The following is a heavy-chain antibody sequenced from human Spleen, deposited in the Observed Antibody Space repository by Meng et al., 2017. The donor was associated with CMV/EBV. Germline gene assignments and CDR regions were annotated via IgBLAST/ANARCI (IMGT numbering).Heavy chain of an antibody. V-gene: IGHV3-30*02. CDR2: IRYDGSNK. CDR1: GFTFSDSA. D-gene: IGHD3-3*01. CDR3: ARSSSRNYYYGMDV. Sequence: GESLKISCAASGFTFSDSAMHWVRQAPGKGLEWVAFIRYDGSNKYYADSVKGRFTISRDNSKNTLYLQMNSLRAEDTAVYYCARSSSRNYYYGMDVWGQGTTVTVSS. J-gene: IGHJ6*02.